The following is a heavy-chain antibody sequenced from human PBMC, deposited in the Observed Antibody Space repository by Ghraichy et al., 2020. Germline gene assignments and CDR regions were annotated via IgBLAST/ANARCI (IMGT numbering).Heavy chain of an antibody. J-gene: IGHJ4*02. CDR3: ARGQPFIGSGSQTEYYFDY. CDR2: IYPGDSDT. D-gene: IGHD3-10*01. V-gene: IGHV5-51*01. CDR1: GYSFTSYW. Sequence: GESLNISCKGSGYSFTSYWIGWVRQMPGKGLEWMGIIYPGDSDTRYSPSFQGQVTISADKSISTAYLQWSSLKASDTAMYYCARGQPFIGSGSQTEYYFDYWGQGTLVTVSS.